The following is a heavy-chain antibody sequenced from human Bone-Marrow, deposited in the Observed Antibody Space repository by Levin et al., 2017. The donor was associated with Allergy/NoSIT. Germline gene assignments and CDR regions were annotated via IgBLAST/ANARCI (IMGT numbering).Heavy chain of an antibody. V-gene: IGHV3-53*01. Sequence: GGSLRLSCTASGFTLSTNYMSWVRQAPGKGLEWVSLIYTAGATYYADSVKGRFTISRDNSKNTLFFQMNSLSADDTAVYFCARDWPFGSGPYDAFDIWGPGTMVTVSS. D-gene: IGHD3-10*01. J-gene: IGHJ3*02. CDR2: IYTAGAT. CDR1: GFTLSTNY. CDR3: ARDWPFGSGPYDAFDI.